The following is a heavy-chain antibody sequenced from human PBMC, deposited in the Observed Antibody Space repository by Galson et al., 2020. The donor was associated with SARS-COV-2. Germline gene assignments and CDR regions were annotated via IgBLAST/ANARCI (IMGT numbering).Heavy chain of an antibody. Sequence: ESLKISCAASGFTFSSYSMNWVRQAPGKGLEWVSSISSSSSYIYYADSVKGRFTISRDNAKNSLYLQMNSLRAEDTAVYYCARSITGTTWGQGTLVTVSS. CDR1: GFTFSSYS. J-gene: IGHJ5*02. CDR2: ISSSSSYI. CDR3: ARSITGTT. V-gene: IGHV3-21*01. D-gene: IGHD1-7*01.